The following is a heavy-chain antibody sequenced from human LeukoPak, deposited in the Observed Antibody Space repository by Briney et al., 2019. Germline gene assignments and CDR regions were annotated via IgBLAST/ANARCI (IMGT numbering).Heavy chain of an antibody. Sequence: SETLSLTCTVSGGSISSDDWSWIRQPPGKGLEWIGYIYYSGSTNYNPSLKSRVTISVDTSKNQFSLKLSSVTAADTAVYYCARVLPFTTRPPNYGYVWGTFDYWGQGTLVTVSS. CDR2: IYYSGST. V-gene: IGHV4-59*01. J-gene: IGHJ4*02. CDR3: ARVLPFTTRPPNYGYVWGTFDY. D-gene: IGHD3-16*01. CDR1: GGSISSDD.